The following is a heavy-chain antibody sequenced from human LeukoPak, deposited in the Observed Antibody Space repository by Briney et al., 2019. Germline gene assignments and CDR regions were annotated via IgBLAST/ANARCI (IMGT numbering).Heavy chain of an antibody. CDR3: ARDADYYDSSGYYFH. Sequence: ASVKVSCKASGYTFTSYGISWVRQAPGQGLEWMGWISAYNGNTNYAQKLQGRVTMTTDTSMSTAYMELRSLRSDDTAVYYCARDADYYDSSGYYFHWGQGTLVTVSS. J-gene: IGHJ4*02. D-gene: IGHD3-22*01. CDR1: GYTFTSYG. CDR2: ISAYNGNT. V-gene: IGHV1-18*01.